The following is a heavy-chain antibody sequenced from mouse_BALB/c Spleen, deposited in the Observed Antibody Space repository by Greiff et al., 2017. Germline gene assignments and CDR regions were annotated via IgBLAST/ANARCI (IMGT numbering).Heavy chain of an antibody. Sequence: EVQGVESGGGLVKPGGSLKLSCAASGFAFSSYDMSWVRQTPEKRLEWVAYISSGGGSTYYPDTVKGRFTISRDNAKNTLYLQMSSLKSEDTAMYYCARGGLGRTGAWFAYWGQGTLVTVSA. V-gene: IGHV5-12-1*01. CDR1: GFAFSSYD. CDR3: ARGGLGRTGAWFAY. CDR2: ISSGGGST. D-gene: IGHD4-1*01. J-gene: IGHJ3*01.